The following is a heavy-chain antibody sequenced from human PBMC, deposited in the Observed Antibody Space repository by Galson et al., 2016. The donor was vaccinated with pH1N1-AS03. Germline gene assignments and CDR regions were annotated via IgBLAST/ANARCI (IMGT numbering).Heavy chain of an antibody. CDR3: SVRDFD. CDR2: TESRAAGGTT. CDR1: GFTLSNAW. D-gene: IGHD3-10*01. V-gene: IGHV3-15*04. Sequence: SLRLSCAVSGFTLSNAWMTWVRQAPGKGLEYVGRTESRAAGGTTDYAAPVKGRFSISRDDSKNTLYLQMNSLKTEDTAVYYCSVRDFDWGQGTLVTVSS. J-gene: IGHJ4*02.